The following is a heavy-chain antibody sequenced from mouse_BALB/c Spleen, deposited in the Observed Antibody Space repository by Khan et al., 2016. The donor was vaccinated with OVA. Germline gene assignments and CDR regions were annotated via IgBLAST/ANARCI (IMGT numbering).Heavy chain of an antibody. J-gene: IGHJ2*01. Sequence: EVELVESGGGLVKPGGSLKLSCAASGFSFSSYVMFWVRQTPEKRLEWVATISSGGSYTYYPDSVRGRFTISRDNAKNTLYLQMISLRSEDTAMYYCARHGDYGRGLFDYWGQGTTLTVSS. CDR2: ISSGGSYT. V-gene: IGHV5-9-3*01. D-gene: IGHD1-1*01. CDR3: ARHGDYGRGLFDY. CDR1: GFSFSSYV.